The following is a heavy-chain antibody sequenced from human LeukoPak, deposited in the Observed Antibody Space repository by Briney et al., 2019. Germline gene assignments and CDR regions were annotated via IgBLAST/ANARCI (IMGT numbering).Heavy chain of an antibody. J-gene: IGHJ5*02. CDR3: ARGLSGTFDP. D-gene: IGHD3-10*01. Sequence: ASETLSLTCTVSGGSISSYYWSWIRQPPGKGLEWIGYIYTSGSTNYNPSLKSRVTISVDTSKNQFSLKLSSVTAADTAVHHCARGLSGTFDPWGQGTLVTVSS. CDR1: GGSISSYY. V-gene: IGHV4-4*09. CDR2: IYTSGST.